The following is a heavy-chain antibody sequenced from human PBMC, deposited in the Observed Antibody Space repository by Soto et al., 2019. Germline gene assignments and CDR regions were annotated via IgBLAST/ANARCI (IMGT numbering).Heavy chain of an antibody. CDR2: IIPILGIA. Sequence: QVQLVQSGAEVKKPGSSVKVSCKASGGTFSRYTISWVRQAPGQGLEWMGRIIPILGIANYAQKFQGRVTITTDKFTSTAYMELSSLRSEDTAVYYCARGYSCGRVDYWGQGTLVTVSS. CDR1: GGTFSRYT. D-gene: IGHD6-19*01. CDR3: ARGYSCGRVDY. V-gene: IGHV1-69*02. J-gene: IGHJ4*02.